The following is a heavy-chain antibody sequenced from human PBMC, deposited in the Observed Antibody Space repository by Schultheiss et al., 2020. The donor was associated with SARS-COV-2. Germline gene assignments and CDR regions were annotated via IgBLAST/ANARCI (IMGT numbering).Heavy chain of an antibody. J-gene: IGHJ6*03. V-gene: IGHV4-59*01. D-gene: IGHD1-14*01. CDR1: GGSISSYY. CDR3: AREMPESITYYCYYYMDV. Sequence: SETLSLTCTVSGGSISSYYWSWIRQPPGKGLEWIGYIYYSGSTNYNPSHKSRVTISVDTSKNQFSMKLSSVTAADTAVYYCAREMPESITYYCYYYMDVWGQGTTVTVSS. CDR2: IYYSGST.